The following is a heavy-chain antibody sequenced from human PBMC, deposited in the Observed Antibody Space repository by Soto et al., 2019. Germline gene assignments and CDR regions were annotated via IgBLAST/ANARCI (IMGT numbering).Heavy chain of an antibody. D-gene: IGHD2-2*01. CDR1: GFTFSSYG. CDR2: IWYDGSNK. CDR3: AREGYCSSTSCSYPRHRNWFDP. Sequence: QVQLVESGGGVVQPGRSLRLSCAASGFTFSSYGMHWVRQAPGKGLEWVAVIWYDGSNKYYADSVKGRFTISRDNSKNTLYLQMNSLRAEDTAVYYCAREGYCSSTSCSYPRHRNWFDPWGQGTLVTVSS. J-gene: IGHJ5*02. V-gene: IGHV3-33*01.